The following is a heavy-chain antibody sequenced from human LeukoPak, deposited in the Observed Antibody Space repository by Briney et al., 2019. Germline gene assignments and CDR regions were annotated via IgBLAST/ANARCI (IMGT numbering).Heavy chain of an antibody. D-gene: IGHD6-19*01. CDR1: GYTFTSYG. V-gene: IGHV1-18*01. Sequence: ASVKVSCKASGYTFTSYGISWVRQAPGQGLEWMGWISAYNGNTKYAQKLQGRVTITRDTSASTAYMELSSLRSEDTAVYYCARVPGIAVAGTTSRVHTSEASVYFDYWGQGTLVTVSS. CDR2: ISAYNGNT. CDR3: ARVPGIAVAGTTSRVHTSEASVYFDY. J-gene: IGHJ4*02.